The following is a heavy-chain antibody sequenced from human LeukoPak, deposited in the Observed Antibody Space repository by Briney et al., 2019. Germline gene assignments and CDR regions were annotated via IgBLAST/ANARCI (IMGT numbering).Heavy chain of an antibody. D-gene: IGHD1-26*01. CDR1: GFTFSSYS. CDR3: ARDQDSGSYLFDY. Sequence: PGGSLRLSCAASGFTFSSYSMNWVRQAPGKGLEWVSSISSSSSYIYYADSVKGRFTISRDNAKNSLYLQMNSLRAEDTAVYYCARDQDSGSYLFDYWGQGTLVTVSS. CDR2: ISSSSSYI. V-gene: IGHV3-21*01. J-gene: IGHJ4*02.